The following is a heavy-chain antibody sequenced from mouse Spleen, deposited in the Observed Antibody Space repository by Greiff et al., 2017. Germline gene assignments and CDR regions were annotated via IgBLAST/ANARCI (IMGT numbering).Heavy chain of an antibody. CDR1: GYSFTDYN. V-gene: IGHV1-39*01. D-gene: IGHD4-1*01. Sequence: EVQVVESGPELVKPGASVKISCKASGYSFTDYNMNWVKQSNGKSLEWIGVINPNYGTTSYNQKFKGKATLTVDQSSSTAYMQLNSLTSEDSAVYYCARSANWEVPLNYWGQGTTLTVSS. CDR3: ARSANWEVPLNY. CDR2: INPNYGTT. J-gene: IGHJ2*01.